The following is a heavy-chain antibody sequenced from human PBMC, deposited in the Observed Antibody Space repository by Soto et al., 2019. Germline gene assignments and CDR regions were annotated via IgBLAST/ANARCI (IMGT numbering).Heavy chain of an antibody. D-gene: IGHD6-13*01. Sequence: QMQLVQSGAEVKKTGSSVKVSCKASGYTFTYRYLHWVRQAPGQALEWMGWITPFNGNTNYAQKFQDRGTITRDRSMSTAYMELSSLRSEDTAMYYCASPTIAAAGPAWYFDLWGRGTLVTVSS. V-gene: IGHV1-45*02. CDR3: ASPTIAAAGPAWYFDL. J-gene: IGHJ2*01. CDR1: GYTFTYRY. CDR2: ITPFNGNT.